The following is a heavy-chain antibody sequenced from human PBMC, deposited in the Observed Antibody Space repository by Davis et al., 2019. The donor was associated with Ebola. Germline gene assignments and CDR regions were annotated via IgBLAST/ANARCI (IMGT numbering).Heavy chain of an antibody. CDR3: ALRPPMKGYCTNGVCYVDY. J-gene: IGHJ4*02. Sequence: SVKVSCKASGGTFSSYTISWVRQAPGQGLEWMGRIIPILGIANYAQKFQGRVTITADKSTSTAYMELSSLRSEDTAVYYCALRPPMKGYCTNGVCYVDYWGQGTLVTVSS. CDR1: GGTFSSYT. V-gene: IGHV1-69*02. D-gene: IGHD2-8*01. CDR2: IIPILGIA.